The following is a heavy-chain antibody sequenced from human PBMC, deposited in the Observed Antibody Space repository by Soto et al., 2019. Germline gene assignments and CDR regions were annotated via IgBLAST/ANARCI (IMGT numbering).Heavy chain of an antibody. V-gene: IGHV4-59*01. J-gene: IGHJ6*02. CDR3: ARGRNYYYYGMDV. CDR1: GGSIISYY. CDR2: IYYSGST. Sequence: SETLSLTCTVSGGSIISYYWSWIRQPPGKGLEWIGYIYYSGSTNYNPSLKSRVTISVDTSKNQFSLKLSSVTAADTAVYYCARGRNYYYYGMDVWGQGTTVTVSS.